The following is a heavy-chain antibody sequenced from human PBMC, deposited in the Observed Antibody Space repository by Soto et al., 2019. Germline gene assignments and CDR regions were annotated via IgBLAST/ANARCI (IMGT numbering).Heavy chain of an antibody. V-gene: IGHV4-39*01. CDR1: GGSISSSSYY. CDR3: ASDDFWSGYCEAFDI. Sequence: SETLSLTCTVSGGSISSSSYYWGWIRQPPGKGLEWIGSIYYSGSTYYNPSLKSRVTISVDTSKNQFSLKLSSVTAADTAVYYCASDDFWSGYCEAFDIWGQGTMVTVSS. J-gene: IGHJ3*02. CDR2: IYYSGST. D-gene: IGHD3-3*01.